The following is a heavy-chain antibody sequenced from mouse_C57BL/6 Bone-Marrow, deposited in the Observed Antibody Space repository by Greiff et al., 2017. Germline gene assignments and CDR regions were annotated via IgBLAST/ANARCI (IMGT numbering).Heavy chain of an antibody. D-gene: IGHD2-3*01. CDR1: GFTFSSYG. CDR3: ARRWLLPFAY. V-gene: IGHV5-6*01. Sequence: EVQGVESGGDLVKPGGSLKLSCAASGFTFSSYGMSWVRQTPDKRLEWVATISSGGSYTYYPDSVKGRFTISRDNAKNTLYLQMSSLKSEDTAMYYCARRWLLPFAYWGQGTLVTVSA. CDR2: ISSGGSYT. J-gene: IGHJ3*01.